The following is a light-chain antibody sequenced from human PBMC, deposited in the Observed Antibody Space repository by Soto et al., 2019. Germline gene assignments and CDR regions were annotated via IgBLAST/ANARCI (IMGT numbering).Light chain of an antibody. V-gene: IGKV1-5*01. Sequence: DIQMTQSPSTLSASVGDRVTITCRASQSISSWLAWYQQKPGKAPKLLIYDASSWESGVPSRFSGSGSGTEFTLTFSSLQPDDFATYCCQQYNSYSWTFGQGTKVEIK. CDR3: QQYNSYSWT. CDR1: QSISSW. CDR2: DAS. J-gene: IGKJ1*01.